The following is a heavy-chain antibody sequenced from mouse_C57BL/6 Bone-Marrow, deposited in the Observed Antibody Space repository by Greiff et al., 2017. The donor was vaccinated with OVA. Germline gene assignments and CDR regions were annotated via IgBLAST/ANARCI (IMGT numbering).Heavy chain of an antibody. J-gene: IGHJ3*01. Sequence: QVQLQQPGAELVMPGASVKLSCKASGYTFTSYWMHWVKQRPGQGLEWIGEIDPSDSYTNYNQKFKGKSTLTVDKSSSPAYMQLSSLTSEDSAVYYCARPVYYGSSYGFAYWGQGTLVTVSA. V-gene: IGHV1-69*01. CDR3: ARPVYYGSSYGFAY. CDR2: IDPSDSYT. D-gene: IGHD1-1*01. CDR1: GYTFTSYW.